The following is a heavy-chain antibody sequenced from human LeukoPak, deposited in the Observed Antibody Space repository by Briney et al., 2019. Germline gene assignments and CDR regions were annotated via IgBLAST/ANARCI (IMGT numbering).Heavy chain of an antibody. Sequence: GGSLRLSCAASGFTLSSYVMRWVRQPPGKGLEWVSTISASSGTYYADSVKGRFTISRDNSKNTVYLQMNSLRAEDTAIYYCAKAGSSSTYYFDYWGQGVLVTVSS. D-gene: IGHD6-6*01. CDR3: AKAGSSSTYYFDY. V-gene: IGHV3-23*01. CDR1: GFTLSSYV. CDR2: ISASSGT. J-gene: IGHJ4*02.